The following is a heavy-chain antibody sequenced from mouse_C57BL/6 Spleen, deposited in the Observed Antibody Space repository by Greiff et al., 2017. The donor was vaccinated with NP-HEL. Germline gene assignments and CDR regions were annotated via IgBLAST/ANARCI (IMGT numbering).Heavy chain of an antibody. CDR3: TRSSIYYYGSSYWYFDV. Sequence: QVQLQQSGAELVRPGASVTLSCKASGYTFTDYEMHWVKQTPVHGLEWIGAIDPETGGTAYNQTFQGKAILTADKSSSTAYMELRSLTSEDSAVYYCTRSSIYYYGSSYWYFDVWGTGTTVTVSS. CDR2: IDPETGGT. J-gene: IGHJ1*03. D-gene: IGHD1-1*01. CDR1: GYTFTDYE. V-gene: IGHV1-15*01.